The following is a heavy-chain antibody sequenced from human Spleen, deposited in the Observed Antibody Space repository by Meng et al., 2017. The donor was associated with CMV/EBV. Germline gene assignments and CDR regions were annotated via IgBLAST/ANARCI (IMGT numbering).Heavy chain of an antibody. CDR1: GFTFDNYGDYG. V-gene: IGHV3-20*04. Sequence: GESLKISCTASGFTFDNYGDYGMSWVRQAAGKGLGWVSGINWDGGTTHYADSVKGRFTISRDNAKNSLFLQMNSLTAEDTALYYCARDSSSSWYNFDHWGQGTLVTVSS. CDR3: ARDSSSSWYNFDH. CDR2: INWDGGTT. J-gene: IGHJ4*02. D-gene: IGHD6-13*01.